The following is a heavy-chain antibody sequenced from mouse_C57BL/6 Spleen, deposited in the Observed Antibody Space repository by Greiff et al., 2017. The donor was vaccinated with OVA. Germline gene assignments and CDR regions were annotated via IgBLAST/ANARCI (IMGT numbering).Heavy chain of an antibody. CDR2: ISNGGGST. Sequence: DVQLVESGGGLVQPGGSLKLSCAASGFTFSDYYMYWVRQTPEKRLEWVAYISNGGGSTYYPDTVKGRFTISRDNAKNTLYLQMSRLKSEDTAMYYCASGPFDYWGQGTTLTVSS. V-gene: IGHV5-12*01. J-gene: IGHJ2*01. CDR1: GFTFSDYY. CDR3: ASGPFDY.